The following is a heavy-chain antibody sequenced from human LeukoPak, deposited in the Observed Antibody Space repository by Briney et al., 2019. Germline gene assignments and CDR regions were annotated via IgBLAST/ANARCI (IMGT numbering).Heavy chain of an antibody. CDR1: GGSISNYY. V-gene: IGHV4-59*01. J-gene: IGHJ4*02. D-gene: IGHD6-19*01. CDR3: AREGYSSGWNDY. Sequence: SETLSLTCTVSGGSISNYYWTWIRQPPGKGLEWIGYINYRGNTNYNPSLKNRVSMSVDMSKNQFSLKLRSVTAADTAVYYCAREGYSSGWNDYWGQGTLVTVSS. CDR2: INYRGNT.